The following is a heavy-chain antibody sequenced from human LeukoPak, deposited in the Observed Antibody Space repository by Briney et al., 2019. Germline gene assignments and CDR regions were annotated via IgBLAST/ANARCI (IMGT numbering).Heavy chain of an antibody. Sequence: PGGSLRLSCAASGFTFSSYAMSWVRQPPGKGLEWIGEINHSGSTNYNPSLKSRVTISVDTSKNQFSLKLSSVTAADTAVYYCASINSPYGMDVWGQGTTVTVSS. J-gene: IGHJ6*02. V-gene: IGHV4-34*01. CDR2: INHSGST. CDR3: ASINSPYGMDV. D-gene: IGHD2-21*01. CDR1: GFTFSSYA.